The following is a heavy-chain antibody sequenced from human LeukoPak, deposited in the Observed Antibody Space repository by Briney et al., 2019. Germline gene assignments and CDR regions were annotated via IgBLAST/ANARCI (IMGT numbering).Heavy chain of an antibody. CDR3: AKDRWFGELLF. V-gene: IGHV3-23*01. CDR1: GFTFSSYA. J-gene: IGHJ6*02. CDR2: ISGSGGST. Sequence: GGSLRLSCAASGFTFSSYAMSWVRRAPGKGLEWVSAISGSGGSTYYADSVKGRFTISRDNSRNTLYLQMNSLRAEDTAVYYCAKDRWFGELLFWGQGTTVTVSS. D-gene: IGHD3-10*01.